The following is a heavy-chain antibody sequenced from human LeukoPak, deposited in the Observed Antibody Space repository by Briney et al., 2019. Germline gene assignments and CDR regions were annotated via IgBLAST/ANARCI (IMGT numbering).Heavy chain of an antibody. D-gene: IGHD2-2*01. CDR3: ARSSTGYCSSSSCYPAFDM. J-gene: IGHJ3*02. V-gene: IGHV3-66*01. Sequence: GGSLRLSCAASGFTLSTNYMSWVRQAPGKGLEWVSVICTGGSTYYADSVKGRFTISRDNSKNTLYLQMNSLRAEDTAVYYCARSSTGYCSSSSCYPAFDMWGQGTMVTVSS. CDR1: GFTLSTNY. CDR2: ICTGGST.